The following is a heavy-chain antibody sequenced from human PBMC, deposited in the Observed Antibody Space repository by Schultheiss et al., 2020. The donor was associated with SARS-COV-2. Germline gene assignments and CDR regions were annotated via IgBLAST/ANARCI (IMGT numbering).Heavy chain of an antibody. CDR2: IYPGDSDT. J-gene: IGHJ5*02. Sequence: GESLKISCKGSGYSFTSNWIAWVRQMPGKGLEWMGIIYPGDSDTRYSPSFQGQVTISADKSISTAYLQWSSLKASDTAMYYCARGAGAAAGTSDGWFDPWGQGTLVTVSS. CDR1: GYSFTSNW. D-gene: IGHD6-13*01. V-gene: IGHV5-51*01. CDR3: ARGAGAAAGTSDGWFDP.